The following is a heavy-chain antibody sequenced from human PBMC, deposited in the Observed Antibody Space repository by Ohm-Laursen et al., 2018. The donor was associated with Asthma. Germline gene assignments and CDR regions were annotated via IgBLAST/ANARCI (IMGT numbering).Heavy chain of an antibody. Sequence: GSLRLSCAASGFTFSSYWMHWVRQAPGKGLVWVSRINSDGSSTSYADSVKGRFTISRDNAKNTLYLQMNSLRAEDTAVYYCARDVGYSGYGDAFDIWGQGTMVTVSS. J-gene: IGHJ3*02. D-gene: IGHD5-12*01. CDR1: GFTFSSYW. V-gene: IGHV3-74*01. CDR3: ARDVGYSGYGDAFDI. CDR2: INSDGSST.